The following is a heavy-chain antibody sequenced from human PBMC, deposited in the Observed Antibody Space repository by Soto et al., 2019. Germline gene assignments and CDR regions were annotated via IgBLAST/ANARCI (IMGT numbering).Heavy chain of an antibody. J-gene: IGHJ6*02. V-gene: IGHV3-23*01. Sequence: GSLRLSCAASVFTFSSYAMSWVRQAPGKGLEWVSAISGSGGSTYYADSVKGRFTISRDNSKNTLYLQMNSLRAEDTAVYYCAKVVVPAANYYYGMDVWGQGTTVTVSS. CDR1: VFTFSSYA. D-gene: IGHD2-2*01. CDR3: AKVVVPAANYYYGMDV. CDR2: ISGSGGST.